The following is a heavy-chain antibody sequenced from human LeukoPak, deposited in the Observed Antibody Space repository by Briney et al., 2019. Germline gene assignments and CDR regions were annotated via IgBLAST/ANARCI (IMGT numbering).Heavy chain of an antibody. J-gene: IGHJ4*02. V-gene: IGHV3-30*02. CDR2: IRHDGSNK. CDR1: GFTFSSYG. D-gene: IGHD4-17*01. Sequence: GGSLRLSCAASGFTFSSYGMHWVRQAPGKGLEWVAFIRHDGSNKYYADSVKGRFTISRDNSKNTLYLQMNSLTPDDTAVYYCAKDLTTVTSRGDYWGQGSLVTVSS. CDR3: AKDLTTVTSRGDY.